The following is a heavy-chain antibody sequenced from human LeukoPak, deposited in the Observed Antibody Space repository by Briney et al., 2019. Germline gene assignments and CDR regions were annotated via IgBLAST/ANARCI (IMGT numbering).Heavy chain of an antibody. V-gene: IGHV3-23*01. CDR2: ISVSGNT. J-gene: IGHJ6*03. CDR1: GFTLSSYA. Sequence: GGSLRLSCAASGFTLSSYAMSWVRQGPGKGLEWVSAISVSGNTYHADSVKGRFTISRDSSKNTLYLQMNSLRAGDAAVYYCAKGGYSYGYYYYYYMDVWGKGTTVTVSS. D-gene: IGHD5-18*01. CDR3: AKGGYSYGYYYYYYMDV.